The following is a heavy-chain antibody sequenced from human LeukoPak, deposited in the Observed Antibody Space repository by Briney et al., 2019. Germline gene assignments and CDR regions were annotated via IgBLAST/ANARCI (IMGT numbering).Heavy chain of an antibody. Sequence: GGSLRLSCAASGFSFDDFAMHWVRQAPGRGLEWVSGISWNSGSITYADSVKGRFTISRDNAKSSLYLQMDSLRTEDTALYYCAKGDWLDYWGQGTPVTVSS. CDR1: GFSFDDFA. V-gene: IGHV3-9*01. D-gene: IGHD1-26*01. CDR3: AKGDWLDY. CDR2: ISWNSGSI. J-gene: IGHJ4*02.